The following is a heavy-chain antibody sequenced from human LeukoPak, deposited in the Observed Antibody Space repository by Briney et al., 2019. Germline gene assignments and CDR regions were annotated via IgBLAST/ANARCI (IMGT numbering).Heavy chain of an antibody. CDR3: ARVAGWVAREGFGY. D-gene: IGHD1-26*01. Sequence: PGGSLRLSCAASGFTFSSYAMHWVRQAPGKGLEWVAVISNDGSKKSYADSVKGRFTISRDNSKNTVDLQMNSLRAEDTAVYYCARVAGWVAREGFGYWGQGTLVTVSS. V-gene: IGHV3-30*01. CDR1: GFTFSSYA. CDR2: ISNDGSKK. J-gene: IGHJ4*02.